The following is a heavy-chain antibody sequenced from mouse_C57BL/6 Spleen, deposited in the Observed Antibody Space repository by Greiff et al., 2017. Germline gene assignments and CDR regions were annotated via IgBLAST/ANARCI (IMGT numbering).Heavy chain of an antibody. CDR1: GYTFTSYW. J-gene: IGHJ2*01. CDR2: IDPSDSYT. Sequence: VQLQQPGAELVMPGASVKLSCKASGYTFTSYWMHWVKQRPGQDLEWIGEIDPSDSYTNYNQKFKGKSTLTVDKSSSTAYMQLSSLTSEDSAVYYCARGGPTVVVGDYFDYWGQGTTLTVSS. CDR3: ARGGPTVVVGDYFDY. D-gene: IGHD1-1*01. V-gene: IGHV1-69*01.